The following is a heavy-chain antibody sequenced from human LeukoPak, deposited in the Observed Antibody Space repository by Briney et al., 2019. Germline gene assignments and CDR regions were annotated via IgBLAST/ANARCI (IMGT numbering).Heavy chain of an antibody. Sequence: SETLSLTCTVPGYSISSGYYWGWIRQPPWKGLEWIGSIYHSGSTYYNPSLKSRVTISVDTSKNQFSLKLSSVTAADTAVYYCARAISCPKSSTSCYIEGVDYWGQGTLVTVSS. CDR2: IYHSGST. J-gene: IGHJ4*02. V-gene: IGHV4-38-2*02. CDR1: GYSISSGYY. CDR3: ARAISCPKSSTSCYIEGVDY. D-gene: IGHD2-2*02.